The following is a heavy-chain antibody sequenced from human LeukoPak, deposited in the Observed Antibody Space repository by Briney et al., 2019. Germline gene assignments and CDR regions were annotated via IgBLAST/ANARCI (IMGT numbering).Heavy chain of an antibody. CDR1: GYIFSSYD. J-gene: IGHJ6*03. CDR3: ARNRGWMEGGLFYMDV. D-gene: IGHD3-10*01. V-gene: IGHV1-18*01. CDR2: ISLYNGNT. Sequence: GASVKVSCKASGYIFSSYDITWLRQAPGQGLEWMGWISLYNGNTNYAQKIQGRVTMTTDTSKSTAYMELRSLRSDDTAVYYCARNRGWMEGGLFYMDVWGKGTTVTVSS.